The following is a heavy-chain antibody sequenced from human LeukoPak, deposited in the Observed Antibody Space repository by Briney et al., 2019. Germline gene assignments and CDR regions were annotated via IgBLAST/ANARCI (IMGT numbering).Heavy chain of an antibody. D-gene: IGHD2-8*01. CDR1: GGSFSGYY. V-gene: IGHV4-34*01. Sequence: ETLSLTCAVYGGSFSGYYWSWIRQPPGKGLEWIGEINHSGSTNYNPSLKSRVTISVDTSKNQFSLKLSSVTAADTAVYYCARAGYCTNGVCYIWRDWGQGTLVTVSS. CDR2: INHSGST. J-gene: IGHJ4*02. CDR3: ARAGYCTNGVCYIWRD.